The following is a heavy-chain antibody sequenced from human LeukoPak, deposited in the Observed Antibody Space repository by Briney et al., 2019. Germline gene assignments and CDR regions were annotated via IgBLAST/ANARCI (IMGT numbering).Heavy chain of an antibody. Sequence: SETLSLTCTVSGGSISSYYWSWIRQPPGKGLEWIGYIYYSGSTNYNPSLKSRVTISVDTSKNQFPLKLSSVTAADTAVYYCARRAESGNDYGGNPHWYFDLWGRGTLVTVSS. J-gene: IGHJ2*01. CDR1: GGSISSYY. V-gene: IGHV4-59*08. D-gene: IGHD4-23*01. CDR3: ARRAESGNDYGGNPHWYFDL. CDR2: IYYSGST.